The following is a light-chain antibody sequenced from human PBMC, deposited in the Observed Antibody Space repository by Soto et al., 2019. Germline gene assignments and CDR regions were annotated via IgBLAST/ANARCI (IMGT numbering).Light chain of an antibody. J-gene: IGKJ1*01. V-gene: IGKV4-1*01. CDR1: QSVLYNSNNKNY. CDR3: QQYYSTPRT. Sequence: DIVMTQSPDXLAVSLGERATINCKSSQSVLYNSNNKNYLAWYQQKPRQPPKLLISWASTRESGVPDRFSGSGSGTDFTLTISSLQAEDVAVYYCQQYYSTPRTFGQGTKVEVK. CDR2: WAS.